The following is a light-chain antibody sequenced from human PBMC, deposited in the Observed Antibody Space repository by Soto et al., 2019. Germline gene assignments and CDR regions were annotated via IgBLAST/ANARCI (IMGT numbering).Light chain of an antibody. CDR1: QSISAW. CDR3: QHYNSNPLT. Sequence: DIPMTQSPSTLSASVGDRVIITCRASQSISAWLAWYQQKPGKAPKLLIYKASSLESGVPSRFSGSGSGTEFTLTISGLQPDDFSTYYCQHYNSNPLTFGGGTKVEIK. J-gene: IGKJ4*01. CDR2: KAS. V-gene: IGKV1-5*03.